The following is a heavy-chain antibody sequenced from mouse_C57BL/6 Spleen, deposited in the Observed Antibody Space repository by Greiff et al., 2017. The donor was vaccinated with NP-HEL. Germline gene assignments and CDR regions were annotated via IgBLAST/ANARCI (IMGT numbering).Heavy chain of an antibody. V-gene: IGHV1-80*01. CDR2: IYPGDGDT. J-gene: IGHJ4*01. CDR1: GYAFSSYW. Sequence: QVQLQQSGAELVKPGASVKISCKASGYAFSSYWMNWVKQRPGKGLEWIGQIYPGDGDTNYNGKFKGKATLTADKSSSTAYMPLSSLTSEYSAVYFCARMDYSNYDAMDYWGQGTSVTVSS. CDR3: ARMDYSNYDAMDY. D-gene: IGHD2-5*01.